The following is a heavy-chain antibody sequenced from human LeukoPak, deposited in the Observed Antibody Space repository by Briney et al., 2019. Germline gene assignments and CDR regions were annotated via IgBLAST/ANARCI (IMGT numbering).Heavy chain of an antibody. D-gene: IGHD3-9*01. CDR2: INPSGGST. Sequence: ASVKVSCKASGYTFTSYYMHWVRQAPGQGLEWMGIINPSGGSTSYAQKFQGRVTMTRDTSTSTVYMELSSLRSEDTAVYYCARDYGRDFDWYLFDYWGQGTLVTVSS. V-gene: IGHV1-46*01. CDR1: GYTFTSYY. CDR3: ARDYGRDFDWYLFDY. J-gene: IGHJ4*02.